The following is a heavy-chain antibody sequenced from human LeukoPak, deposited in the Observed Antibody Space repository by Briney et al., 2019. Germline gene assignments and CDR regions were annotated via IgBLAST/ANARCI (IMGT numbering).Heavy chain of an antibody. Sequence: PGGSLRLSCAASGFTFSSYGMHWVRQAPGKGLEWVAFIRYDRSNKYYADSVKGRFTISRDNSKNTLYLQMNSLRAEDTAVYYCAKGGTSSSWYYFDYWGQGTLVTVSS. J-gene: IGHJ4*02. CDR1: GFTFSSYG. CDR3: AKGGTSSSWYYFDY. D-gene: IGHD6-13*01. V-gene: IGHV3-30*02. CDR2: IRYDRSNK.